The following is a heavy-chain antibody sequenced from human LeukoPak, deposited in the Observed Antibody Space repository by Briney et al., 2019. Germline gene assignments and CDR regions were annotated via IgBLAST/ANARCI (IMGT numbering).Heavy chain of an antibody. V-gene: IGHV4-59*01. CDR3: ARDRDQIWFGELSLTNFDY. CDR2: IYYSGST. D-gene: IGHD3-10*01. CDR1: GGSISSYY. Sequence: SETLSLTCTVSGGSISSYYWSWIRQPPGKGLEWIGYIYYSGSTNYNPSLKSRVTISVDTSKNQFSLKLSSVTAADTAVYYCARDRDQIWFGELSLTNFDYWGQGTLVTVSS. J-gene: IGHJ4*02.